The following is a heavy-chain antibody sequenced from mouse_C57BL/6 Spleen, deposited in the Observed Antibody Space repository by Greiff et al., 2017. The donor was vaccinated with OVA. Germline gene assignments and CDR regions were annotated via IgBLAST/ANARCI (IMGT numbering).Heavy chain of an antibody. D-gene: IGHD1-1*01. Sequence: EVQLVESGPGLVKPSQSLSLTCSVTGYSITSGYYWNWIRQFPGNKLEWMGYISYDGSNNYNPSLKNRISITRDTSKNQFFLKLNSVTTEDTATYYCARDYYGSGYAMDYWGQGTSVTVSS. CDR1: GYSITSGYY. CDR2: ISYDGSN. V-gene: IGHV3-6*01. CDR3: ARDYYGSGYAMDY. J-gene: IGHJ4*01.